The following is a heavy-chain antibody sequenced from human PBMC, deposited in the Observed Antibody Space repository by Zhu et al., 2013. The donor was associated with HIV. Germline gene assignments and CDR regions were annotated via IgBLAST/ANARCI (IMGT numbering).Heavy chain of an antibody. CDR2: VNPYNGVA. Sequence: QVQLVQSGAEVKKPGDSVQVSCKTSGFIFTSVGYSWVRQARGQGFEWIGWVNPYNGVAVPAQKLGNRLSLAKDASTNTVFMELKDLRPDDTAVYYCTRDQQRLKFDFWGQGTQVTVSS. CDR1: GFIFTSVG. J-gene: IGHJ4*02. D-gene: IGHD1-1*01. V-gene: IGHV1-18*04. CDR3: TRDQQRLKFDF.